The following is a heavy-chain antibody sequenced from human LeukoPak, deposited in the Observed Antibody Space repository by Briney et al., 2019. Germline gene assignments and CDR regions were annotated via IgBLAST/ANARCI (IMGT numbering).Heavy chain of an antibody. CDR1: GYTFTGYY. CDR2: INPNNGGT. CDR3: ARVVGGGNFDY. D-gene: IGHD2-2*01. V-gene: IGHV1-2*02. Sequence: GASVEVSCKASGYTFTGYYIHWVRQAPGQGLEWMGWINPNNGGTNYARGFQGRVTMTRDTSISTAYMELTGLTSDDMAVYYCARVVGGGNFDYWGQGTLVTVSS. J-gene: IGHJ4*02.